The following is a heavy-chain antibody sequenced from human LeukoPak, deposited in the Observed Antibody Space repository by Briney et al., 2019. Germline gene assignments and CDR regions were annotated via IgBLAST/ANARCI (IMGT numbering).Heavy chain of an antibody. CDR3: ARESESRGLVLDY. Sequence: GGSLRLSCADSGFTFSSYAMHWVRQAPGKGLEWVAVISYDGSNKYYADSVKGRFTISRDNSKNTLYLQMNSLRAEDTAVYYCARESESRGLVLDYWGQGTLVTVSS. CDR2: ISYDGSNK. V-gene: IGHV3-30-3*01. CDR1: GFTFSSYA. J-gene: IGHJ4*02. D-gene: IGHD6-19*01.